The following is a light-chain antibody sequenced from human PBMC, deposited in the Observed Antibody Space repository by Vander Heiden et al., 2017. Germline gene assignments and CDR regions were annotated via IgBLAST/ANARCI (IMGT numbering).Light chain of an antibody. CDR3: QQYGSSPPLT. V-gene: IGKV3-20*01. CDR2: GAS. CDR1: QSVSSSN. Sequence: EIVLTQSPGTLSLSHGERPTLSCRARQSVSSSNLAWYQQKPGQAPRLLIYGASSRATGIPDRFSGSGSGTDFTLTISRLDPEDFAVYFCQQYGSSPPLTFGGGTKVEIK. J-gene: IGKJ4*01.